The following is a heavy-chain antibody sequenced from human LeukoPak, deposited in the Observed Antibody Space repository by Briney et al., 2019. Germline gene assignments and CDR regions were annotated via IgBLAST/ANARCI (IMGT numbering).Heavy chain of an antibody. CDR3: AKERYVDY. CDR1: GFTFSSYA. Sequence: PGRSLRLSCAASGFTFSSYAMHWVRQAPGKGLEWVAVISYDGSNKYYADSVKGRFTISRDNSKNTLYLQMNSLSAEDTAIYYCAKERYVDYWGQGTLVTVSS. J-gene: IGHJ4*02. CDR2: ISYDGSNK. V-gene: IGHV3-30*04.